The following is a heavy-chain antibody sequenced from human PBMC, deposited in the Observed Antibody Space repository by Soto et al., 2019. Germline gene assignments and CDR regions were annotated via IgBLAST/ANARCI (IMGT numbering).Heavy chain of an antibody. J-gene: IGHJ4*02. CDR3: ASGGDPYYYDSTDEYPD. D-gene: IGHD3-22*01. V-gene: IGHV4-31*03. CDR2: IFYSGST. Sequence: PSETLSLTCTVSGGSISSSSYYWGWIRQHSGKGLEWIGSIFYSGSTYYNPSLKSRVNILVDTSKKQFSLKLSSVTAADTAVYYCASGGDPYYYDSTDEYPDWGQGTLVTVSS. CDR1: GGSISSSSYY.